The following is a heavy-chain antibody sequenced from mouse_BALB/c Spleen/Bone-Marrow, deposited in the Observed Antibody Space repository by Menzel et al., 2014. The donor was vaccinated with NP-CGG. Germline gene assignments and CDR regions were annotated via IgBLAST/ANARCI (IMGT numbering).Heavy chain of an antibody. D-gene: IGHD2-14*01. V-gene: IGHV14-3*02. Sequence: VQLKESGAELVKPGASVKLSCTASGFYIKYTYMHWVKQRPEQGLEWIGRIDPANGNTKYDPKFQCKATITADPPSNTAYLQPSSLTSENTAIYYCASYRYGWYFDVWGAGTTVPVSS. J-gene: IGHJ1*01. CDR1: GFYIKYTY. CDR3: ASYRYGWYFDV. CDR2: IDPANGNT.